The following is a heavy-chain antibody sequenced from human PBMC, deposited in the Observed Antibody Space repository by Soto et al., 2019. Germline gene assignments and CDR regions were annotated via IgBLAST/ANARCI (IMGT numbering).Heavy chain of an antibody. CDR3: ARAPPGYSLVYRYYGMDV. J-gene: IGHJ6*02. Sequence: EVQLVESGGGLVQPGGSLRLYCAAPGFTFGSYWMHWVRQAPGKGLVWVSHISLDGSRTTYADSVKGRFTISRDNAKSTLYLLMNSLRAEDTAVYYCARAPPGYSLVYRYYGMDVWVQGTTVTVSS. CDR1: GFTFGSYW. CDR2: ISLDGSRT. D-gene: IGHD2-21*01. V-gene: IGHV3-74*01.